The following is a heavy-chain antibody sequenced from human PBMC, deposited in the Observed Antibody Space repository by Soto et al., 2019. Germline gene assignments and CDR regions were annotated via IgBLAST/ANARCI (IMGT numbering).Heavy chain of an antibody. J-gene: IGHJ4*02. CDR3: ARTRVITIFGVVKPLHYYFDY. D-gene: IGHD3-3*01. CDR2: INHSGST. Sequence: SETLSLTCAVYGGSFSGYYWSWIRQPPGKGLEWIGEINHSGSTNYNPSLKSRVTISVDTSKNQFSLKLSSVTAADTAVYYCARTRVITIFGVVKPLHYYFDYWGQGTLVTVSS. CDR1: GGSFSGYY. V-gene: IGHV4-34*01.